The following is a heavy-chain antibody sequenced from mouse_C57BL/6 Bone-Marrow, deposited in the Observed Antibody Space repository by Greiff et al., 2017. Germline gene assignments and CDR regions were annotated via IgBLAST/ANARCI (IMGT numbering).Heavy chain of an antibody. V-gene: IGHV14-2*01. Sequence: EVQLQQSGAELVKPGASVKLSCTASGFNITDYYMHWVKQRTEQGLEWIGRIDPEDGDTTSAPKFPGKATITAATSSNTAYLQLSSLTSEDTAVYYCDRGLPRRLYYAMDYWGQGTSVTVSS. CDR3: DRGLPRRLYYAMDY. J-gene: IGHJ4*01. CDR2: IDPEDGDT. D-gene: IGHD2-2*01. CDR1: GFNITDYY.